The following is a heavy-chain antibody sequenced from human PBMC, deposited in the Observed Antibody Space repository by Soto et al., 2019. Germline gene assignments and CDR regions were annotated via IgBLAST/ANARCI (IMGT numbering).Heavy chain of an antibody. CDR2: IIPIFGTA. CDR1: GGTFSSYA. J-gene: IGHJ5*02. D-gene: IGHD6-6*01. CDR3: AEVASEQLGFLSGWFDP. V-gene: IGHV1-69*01. Sequence: QVQLVQAGAEVKKPGSSVKVSCKAAGGTFSSYAISWVRQAPGQGLEWMGVIIPIFGTANYAQKFQGRVTITADESTSTAYMGLSSMRSDDTAVYYWAEVASEQLGFLSGWFDPWGQGTLVTVSS.